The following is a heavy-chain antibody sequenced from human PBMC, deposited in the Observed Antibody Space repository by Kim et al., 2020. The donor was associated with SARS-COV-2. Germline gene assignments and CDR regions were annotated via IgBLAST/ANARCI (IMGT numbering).Heavy chain of an antibody. CDR3: AKDPLAVAGNWYYYYGMDV. V-gene: IGHV3-30*18. J-gene: IGHJ6*02. CDR1: GFTFSSYG. Sequence: GGSLRLSCAASGFTFSSYGMHWVRQAPGKGLEWVAVISYDGSNKYYADSVKGRFTISRDNSKNTLYLQMTSLRAEDTAVYYCAKDPLAVAGNWYYYYGMDVWGQGTTVTVSS. D-gene: IGHD6-19*01. CDR2: ISYDGSNK.